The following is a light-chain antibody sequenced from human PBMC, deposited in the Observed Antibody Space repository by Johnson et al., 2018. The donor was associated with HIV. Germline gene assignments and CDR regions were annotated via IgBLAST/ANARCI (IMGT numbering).Light chain of an antibody. CDR3: GTWDSSLSAYV. Sequence: QSVLTQSPSVSAAPGQKVTISCSGSSSNIGNNYVSWYRQLPGTAPKLLIYENTKRPSGIPDRFSGSKSGTSATLGITGLQTGDEADYYCGTWDSSLSAYVFGTRTKVTVL. V-gene: IGLV1-51*02. J-gene: IGLJ1*01. CDR2: ENT. CDR1: SSNIGNNY.